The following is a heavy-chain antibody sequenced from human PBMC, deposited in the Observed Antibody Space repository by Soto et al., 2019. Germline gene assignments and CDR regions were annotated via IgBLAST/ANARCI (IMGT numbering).Heavy chain of an antibody. CDR3: AREYCSSTSCYFSYYYMDV. D-gene: IGHD2-2*01. CDR1: GYTFTSYA. J-gene: IGHJ6*03. CDR2: INAGNGNT. Sequence: ASVKVSCKASGYTFTSYAMHWVRQAPGQRLEWMGWINAGNGNTKYSQKFQGRVTITRDTSASTAYMELSSLRSEDTAVYYCAREYCSSTSCYFSYYYMDVWGKGTTVTVSS. V-gene: IGHV1-3*01.